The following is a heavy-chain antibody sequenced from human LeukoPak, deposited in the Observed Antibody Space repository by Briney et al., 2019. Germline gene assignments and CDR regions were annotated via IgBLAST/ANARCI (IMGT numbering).Heavy chain of an antibody. CDR2: ISGSGGTT. Sequence: GGSLRLSCAASGFTFSSYAMSWVRQAPGKGLEWVSTISGSGGTTYYADSVRGRFTISRDSSKNTLCLQMNTLRAEDTAVYYCAKEEAFSSSWTDYWGQGTLVTVSS. J-gene: IGHJ4*02. CDR1: GFTFSSYA. CDR3: AKEEAFSSSWTDY. D-gene: IGHD6-13*01. V-gene: IGHV3-23*01.